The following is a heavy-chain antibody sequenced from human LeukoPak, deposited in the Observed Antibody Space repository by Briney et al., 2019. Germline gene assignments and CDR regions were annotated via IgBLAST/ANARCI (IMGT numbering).Heavy chain of an antibody. CDR3: ARHKIPVGWFDP. V-gene: IGHV4-39*01. CDR2: IYYSGST. J-gene: IGHJ5*02. Sequence: PSETLSLTCTVSGGSISSSSYYWGWIRQPPGKGLEWIGSIYYSGSTYYNPSLKSRVTISVDRSKNQFSLKLSSVTAADTTVYYCARHKIPVGWFDPWGQGTLVTVSS. D-gene: IGHD1-26*01. CDR1: GGSISSSSYY.